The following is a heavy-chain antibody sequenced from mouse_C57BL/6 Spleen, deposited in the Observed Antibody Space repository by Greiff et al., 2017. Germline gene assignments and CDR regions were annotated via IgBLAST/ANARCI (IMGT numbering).Heavy chain of an antibody. CDR2: IYPRDGST. J-gene: IGHJ2*01. D-gene: IGHD1-1*01. CDR3: APDYCGSPLFAY. CDR1: GYTFTDHT. Sequence: QVQLKQSDAELVKPGASVKISCKVSGYTFTDHTIHWMKQRPEQGLEWIGYIYPRDGSTKYNEKFKGKATLTADKSSSQAYMQLYGLTSEDSAVHFCAPDYCGSPLFAYWGQGTTLTVSS. V-gene: IGHV1-78*01.